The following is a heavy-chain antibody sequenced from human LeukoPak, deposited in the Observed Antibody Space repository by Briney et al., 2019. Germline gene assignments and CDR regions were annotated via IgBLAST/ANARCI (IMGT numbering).Heavy chain of an antibody. J-gene: IGHJ5*02. V-gene: IGHV1-2*02. CDR1: GYTFTGYY. CDR2: INPNSGGT. D-gene: IGHD2-21*02. Sequence: GASVKVSCKASGYTFTGYYMHWVRQAPGQGLEWMGWINPNSGGTNYAQKFQGRVTMTRDTSISTAYMELSRLRSDDTAVYYCARDGALGDRHYNWFDPWGQGTLVTVSS. CDR3: ARDGALGDRHYNWFDP.